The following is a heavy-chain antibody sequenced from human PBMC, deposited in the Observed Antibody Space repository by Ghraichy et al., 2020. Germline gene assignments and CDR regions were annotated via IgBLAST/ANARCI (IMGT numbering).Heavy chain of an antibody. J-gene: IGHJ4*02. CDR3: AKGGYSLYYFDY. D-gene: IGHD4-23*01. Sequence: WGSLRLSCAASGFTFSSYAINWVRQAPGKGLEWVSGISGSGGTTYYADSVKGRFTISRDNSKNTLYLQMNSLRADDTAVFYCAKGGYSLYYFDYWGQGTLVTVSS. CDR2: ISGSGGTT. CDR1: GFTFSSYA. V-gene: IGHV3-23*01.